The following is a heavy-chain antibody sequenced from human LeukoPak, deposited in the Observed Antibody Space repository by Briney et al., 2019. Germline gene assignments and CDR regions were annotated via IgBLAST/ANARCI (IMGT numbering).Heavy chain of an antibody. Sequence: ASVKVSCKASGYTFTSYGISWVRQAPGQGHEWMGWISAYNGNTNYAQKLQGRVTMTTDTSTSTAYMELRSLRSDDTAVYYCARGRRRGYYDSSGHFDYWGQGTLVTVSS. CDR2: ISAYNGNT. CDR3: ARGRRRGYYDSSGHFDY. CDR1: GYTFTSYG. V-gene: IGHV1-18*01. J-gene: IGHJ4*02. D-gene: IGHD3-22*01.